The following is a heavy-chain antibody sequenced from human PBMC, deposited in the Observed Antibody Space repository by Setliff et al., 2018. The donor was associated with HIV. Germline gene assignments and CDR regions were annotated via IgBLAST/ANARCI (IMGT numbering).Heavy chain of an antibody. V-gene: IGHV4-38-2*01. CDR2: IYHNGIT. CDR3: ARVAPKGYQLLFSSV. Sequence: PSETLSLTCGVSGYSISSGYYWGWIRQPPGKGLEWIGSIYHNGITYYNPSLKSRVTISVDTSQNQFSLKLSSVTAADTAVYYCARVAPKGYQLLFSSVWGQGTTVTVSS. D-gene: IGHD2-2*01. CDR1: GYSISSGYY. J-gene: IGHJ6*02.